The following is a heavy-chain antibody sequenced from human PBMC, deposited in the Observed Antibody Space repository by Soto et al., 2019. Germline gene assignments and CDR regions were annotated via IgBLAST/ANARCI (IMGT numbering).Heavy chain of an antibody. CDR2: IYYSGST. CDR1: GGSISSGDYY. CDR3: AVYYDSSGYLDY. D-gene: IGHD3-22*01. V-gene: IGHV4-30-4*01. Sequence: NPSETLSLTCTVSGGSISSGDYYWSWIRQPPGKGLEWIGYIYYSGSTYYNPSLKSRVTISVDTSKNQFSLKLSSVTAADTAVYYCAVYYDSSGYLDYWGQGTLVTVSS. J-gene: IGHJ4*02.